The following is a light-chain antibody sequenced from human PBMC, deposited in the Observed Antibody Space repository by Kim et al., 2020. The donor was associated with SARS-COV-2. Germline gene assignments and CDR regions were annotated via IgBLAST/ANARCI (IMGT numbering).Light chain of an antibody. CDR3: QHRSDWPIT. Sequence: LPPSGIAPLSCGSCQNLKTLLAWFQHTPGQPPMLLIYDSSNRATGLPGRFSGRGSGTDFTLSFSSLEPEDFAVYYCQHRSDWPITFGQGTRLEIK. J-gene: IGKJ5*01. CDR1: QNLKTL. CDR2: DSS. V-gene: IGKV3-11*01.